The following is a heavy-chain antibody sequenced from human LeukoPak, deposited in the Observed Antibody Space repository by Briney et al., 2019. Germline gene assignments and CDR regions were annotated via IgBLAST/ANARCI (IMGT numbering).Heavy chain of an antibody. Sequence: GASVKVSCKASGYTFTSYGISWVRQAPGQGLEWMGWISAYNGNTNYAQKFQGRVTITADKSTSTAYMELSSLRSEDTAVYYCARDSSLRFLEWSYYYMDVWGKGTTVTVSS. CDR3: ARDSSLRFLEWSYYYMDV. V-gene: IGHV1-18*01. D-gene: IGHD3-3*01. CDR1: GYTFTSYG. J-gene: IGHJ6*03. CDR2: ISAYNGNT.